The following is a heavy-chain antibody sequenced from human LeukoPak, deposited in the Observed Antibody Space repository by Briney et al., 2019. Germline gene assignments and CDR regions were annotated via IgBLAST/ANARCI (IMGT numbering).Heavy chain of an antibody. J-gene: IGHJ3*02. Sequence: SETLSLTCSVSGGSISTTSYYWAWIRQPPGKGLEWIGTIHHSGTTYHNPSLKSRVTISVDTSMHQFSLKLNSVTAADTAVYYCARHPYSYDAFDIWGQGTVVTVSS. V-gene: IGHV4-39*01. CDR1: GGSISTTSYY. CDR3: ARHPYSYDAFDI. CDR2: IHHSGTT. D-gene: IGHD5-18*01.